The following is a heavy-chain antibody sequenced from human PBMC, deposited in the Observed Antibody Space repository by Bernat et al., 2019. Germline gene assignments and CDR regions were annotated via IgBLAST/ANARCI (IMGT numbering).Heavy chain of an antibody. Sequence: QLQLQESGPGLVKPSETLSLTCTVSGGSISSSSYYWGWIRQPPGKGLEWIGSIYYSGSTYYNPSLKSRVTISGDTSKNQFSLKLSSVTAADTAVYYCARHSKRYSYDSPLDYWGQGTLVTVSS. CDR1: GGSISSSSYY. CDR2: IYYSGST. J-gene: IGHJ4*02. D-gene: IGHD5-18*01. CDR3: ARHSKRYSYDSPLDY. V-gene: IGHV4-39*01.